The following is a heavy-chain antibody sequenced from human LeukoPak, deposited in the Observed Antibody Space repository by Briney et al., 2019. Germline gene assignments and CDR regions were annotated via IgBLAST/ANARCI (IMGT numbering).Heavy chain of an antibody. D-gene: IGHD3-10*01. CDR3: AKGGAVRGVQSGRFDD. J-gene: IGHJ4*02. V-gene: IGHV3-23*01. CDR1: GFTFSSYG. Sequence: GGSLRLSCAASGFTFSSYGMSWVRQAPGKGLEWVSGITGSGGTTFYADSVQGRLIISRDNYRNTLFLQMSSLTAEDTAAYYCAKGGAVRGVQSGRFDDWGQGTLVTVSS. CDR2: ITGSGGTT.